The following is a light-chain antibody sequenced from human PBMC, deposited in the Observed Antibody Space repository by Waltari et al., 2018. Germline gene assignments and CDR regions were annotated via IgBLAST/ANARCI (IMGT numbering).Light chain of an antibody. CDR2: EAS. CDR1: PSISKW. V-gene: IGKV1-5*03. CDR3: QQYNSYSLLT. J-gene: IGKJ4*01. Sequence: DIRMTQSPSTLSASAGDRVIISCRASPSISKWLAWYQQKPGKAPKLLIYEASTLQSGVPSRFSGTGSGTDFTLTISSLQPDDFATYCQQYNSYSLLTFGGGTKVEIK.